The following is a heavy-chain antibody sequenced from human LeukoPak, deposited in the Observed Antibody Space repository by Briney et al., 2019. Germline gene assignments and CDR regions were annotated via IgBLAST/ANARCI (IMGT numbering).Heavy chain of an antibody. CDR1: GFTFSSDG. Sequence: GGSLRLSCAASGFTFSSDGLSWVRQAPGKGLEWVSHTNSDGSTTDYADSVRGRFTISRDNSKNTLYLQMNSLRAEDTAVYYCAKGELGQKLMAGTDYWGQGTLVTVSS. J-gene: IGHJ4*02. V-gene: IGHV3-NL1*01. CDR2: TNSDGSTT. D-gene: IGHD6-19*01. CDR3: AKGELGQKLMAGTDY.